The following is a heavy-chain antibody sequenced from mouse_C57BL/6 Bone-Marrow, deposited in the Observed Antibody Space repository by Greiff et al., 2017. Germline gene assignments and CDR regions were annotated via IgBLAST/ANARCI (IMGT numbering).Heavy chain of an antibody. CDR2: INPSSGYT. D-gene: IGHD2-3*01. J-gene: IGHJ3*01. CDR3: AKPDGYYVWFAY. CDR1: GYTFTSYW. V-gene: IGHV1-7*01. Sequence: VQLQQSGAELAKPGASVKMSCKASGYTFTSYWMHWVKQRPGQGLEWIGYINPSSGYTKYNQKFKDKATLTAAKSSSTAYMQLSSLTYEDSAVYYCAKPDGYYVWFAYWGQGTLVTVSA.